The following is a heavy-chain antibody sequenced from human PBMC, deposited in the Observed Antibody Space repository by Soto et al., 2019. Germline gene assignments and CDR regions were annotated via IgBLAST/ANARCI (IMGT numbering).Heavy chain of an antibody. Sequence: EVQLLDSGGGLVEPGGSLRLSCAASGFTFSSSAMSWVRQAPGKGLEWVSVISGSGDITAYADSVKGRFTISRDNSKNMFYLQMNSLRVEDTAVYYCSYCSSSCARGHFALWGRGTLVTVSS. D-gene: IGHD2-15*01. CDR3: SYCSSSCARGHFAL. CDR1: GFTFSSSA. V-gene: IGHV3-23*01. CDR2: ISGSGDIT. J-gene: IGHJ2*01.